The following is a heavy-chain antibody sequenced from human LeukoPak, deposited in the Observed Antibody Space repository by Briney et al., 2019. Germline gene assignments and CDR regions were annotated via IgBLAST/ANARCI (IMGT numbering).Heavy chain of an antibody. Sequence: ASVKVSCKASGGTFSSYAISWVRQAPGQGLEWMGGIIPIFGTANYAQKFQGRVTITADESTSTAYMELSSLRSEDTAVYYCARDRWGVVVQAAIDAFDIWGQGTMVTVSS. J-gene: IGHJ3*02. V-gene: IGHV1-69*13. CDR2: IIPIFGTA. CDR1: GGTFSSYA. D-gene: IGHD2-2*02. CDR3: ARDRWGVVVQAAIDAFDI.